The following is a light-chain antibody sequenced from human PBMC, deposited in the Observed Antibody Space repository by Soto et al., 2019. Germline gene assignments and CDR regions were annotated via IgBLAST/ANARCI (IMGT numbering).Light chain of an antibody. CDR2: GVS. CDR3: QHYGSSPQT. J-gene: IGKJ2*01. CDR1: QSVSSSY. V-gene: IGKV3-20*01. Sequence: EIVLTQSPGTLSLSPGERATLSCRASQSVSSSYLAWYQQKPGQAPRLLIYGVSSRATGIPDRFSGSGSGTDFTLTISRLEPEDFAVYYCQHYGSSPQTFGQGTKLEIK.